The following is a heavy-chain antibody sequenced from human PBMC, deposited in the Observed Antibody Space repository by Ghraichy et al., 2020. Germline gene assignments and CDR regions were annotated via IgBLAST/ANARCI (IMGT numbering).Heavy chain of an antibody. CDR3: VRSYKDGLRHFDY. CDR1: GFSFTDYW. J-gene: IGHJ4*02. CDR2: LNIDGTTV. V-gene: IGHV3-74*01. D-gene: IGHD1-14*01. Sequence: GESLNISCAASGFSFTDYWMHWVRQTPGRGLEWVSHLNIDGTTVNYADSVKGRFTISRENAKNTMYLQMISLTVEDTAVYYCVRSYKDGLRHFDYWGQGTLVTVSS.